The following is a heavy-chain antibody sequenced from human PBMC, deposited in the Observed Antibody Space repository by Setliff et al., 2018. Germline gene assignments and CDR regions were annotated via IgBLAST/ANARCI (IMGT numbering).Heavy chain of an antibody. D-gene: IGHD3-10*01. CDR2: IYYSGTA. V-gene: IGHV4-39*01. J-gene: IGHJ4*02. CDR3: ARHEFVGGYYGSVTYRHFDY. CDR1: GGSISSRSYQ. Sequence: SETMSLTCTVAGGSISSRSYQWGWVRETPGKGLEWIGSIYYSGTAYYNPSLKSRVTISVDTSKNQFSLHVTSVTATDTAVYYCARHEFVGGYYGSVTYRHFDYWGQGILVTVSS.